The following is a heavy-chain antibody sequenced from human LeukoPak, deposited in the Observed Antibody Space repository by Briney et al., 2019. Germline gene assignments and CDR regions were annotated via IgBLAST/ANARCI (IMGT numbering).Heavy chain of an antibody. CDR3: ARASRSSSNFDY. CDR1: GFTFKTYW. J-gene: IGHJ4*02. D-gene: IGHD6-6*01. V-gene: IGHV3-7*01. CDR2: IKEDGSEK. Sequence: GGSLRLSCAASGFTFKTYWMHWVRQAPGKGLEWVANIKEDGSEKYYVGSVKGQFTISRDNAKNTLYLQMNSLRAEDTAVYYCARASRSSSNFDYWGQGTLVTVSS.